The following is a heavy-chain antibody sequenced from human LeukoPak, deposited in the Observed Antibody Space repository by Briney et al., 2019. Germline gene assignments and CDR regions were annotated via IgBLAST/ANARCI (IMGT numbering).Heavy chain of an antibody. CDR1: GYSISSGYY. J-gene: IGHJ4*02. D-gene: IGHD4-17*01. Sequence: PSETLSLTCTVSGYSISSGYYWGWIRPPPGKGLEWIGSISHSGSTYYNPSLESRVTISVDTSKNQLSLKLSSVTAADTAVYYCASLPNQYGDYTPGPDYWGQGTLVIVSS. V-gene: IGHV4-38-2*02. CDR3: ASLPNQYGDYTPGPDY. CDR2: ISHSGST.